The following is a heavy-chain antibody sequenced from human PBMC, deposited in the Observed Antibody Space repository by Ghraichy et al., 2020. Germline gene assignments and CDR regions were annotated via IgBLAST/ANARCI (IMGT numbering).Heavy chain of an antibody. CDR2: TSGSGGTT. Sequence: ETLSLTCAASGFTFSSYAMSWVRQAPGKGLEWVSSTSGSGGTTFYAESVKGRFTISRDNSKNTLYLQMISLRAEDTAVYYCAKRHCSGGSCYSFFDQWGQGTLVTVSS. D-gene: IGHD2-15*01. CDR1: GFTFSSYA. V-gene: IGHV3-23*01. J-gene: IGHJ4*02. CDR3: AKRHCSGGSCYSFFDQ.